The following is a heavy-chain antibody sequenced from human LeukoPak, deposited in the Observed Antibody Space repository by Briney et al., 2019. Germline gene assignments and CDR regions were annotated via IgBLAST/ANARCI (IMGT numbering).Heavy chain of an antibody. CDR2: IWYDGSNK. V-gene: IGHV3-33*01. D-gene: IGHD6-13*01. CDR3: ARETVAGYFDY. CDR1: GFTFSSYG. Sequence: GGSLRLSCAASGFTFSSYGMHWVRQAPGKGLEWVAVIWYDGSNKYYADFVKGRFTISRDNSKNTLYLQMNSLRAEDTAVYYCARETVAGYFDYWGQGTLVTVSS. J-gene: IGHJ4*02.